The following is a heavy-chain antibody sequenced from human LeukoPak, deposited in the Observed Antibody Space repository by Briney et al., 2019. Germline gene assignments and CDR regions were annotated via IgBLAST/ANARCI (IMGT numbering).Heavy chain of an antibody. V-gene: IGHV1-2*02. CDR1: GYTFTGNY. Sequence: GASVKVSCKASGYTFTGNYMHWVRQAPGQGLEWMGWINPNSGGTNYAQKFQGRVTMTRDTSIGTAYMELRSLRSDDTAVYYCARYMYYDFWSGPLAYYYYYYMDVWGKGTTVTISS. CDR2: INPNSGGT. J-gene: IGHJ6*03. CDR3: ARYMYYDFWSGPLAYYYYYYMDV. D-gene: IGHD3-3*01.